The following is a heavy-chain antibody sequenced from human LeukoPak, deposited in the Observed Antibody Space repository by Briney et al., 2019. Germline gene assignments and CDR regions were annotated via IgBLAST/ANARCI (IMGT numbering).Heavy chain of an antibody. J-gene: IGHJ4*02. CDR2: FDSEDGET. D-gene: IGHD2-2*01. Sequence: ASVKVSCKVSGYTLTELSMHRVRQAPGKGLERMGGFDSEDGETIYAQKFQGRVTMTEDTSTDTAYMELSSLRSEDTAVYYCATVLLRYCSSTSCSYFDYWGQGTLVTVSS. CDR3: ATVLLRYCSSTSCSYFDY. CDR1: GYTLTELS. V-gene: IGHV1-24*01.